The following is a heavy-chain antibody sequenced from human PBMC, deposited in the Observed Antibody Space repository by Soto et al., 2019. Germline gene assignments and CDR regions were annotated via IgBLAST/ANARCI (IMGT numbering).Heavy chain of an antibody. CDR1: GGSISSSSYY. CDR3: ARPRDVYCSSTSCYYPAGWFDP. V-gene: IGHV4-39*01. CDR2: IYYSGST. Sequence: SATLSLTCTVSGGSISSSSYYWGWIRQPPGKGLEWIGSIYYSGSTYYNPSLKSRVTISVDTSKNQFSLNLSSVTAADTAVYYCARPRDVYCSSTSCYYPAGWFDPWGQGTLVTVSS. D-gene: IGHD2-2*01. J-gene: IGHJ5*02.